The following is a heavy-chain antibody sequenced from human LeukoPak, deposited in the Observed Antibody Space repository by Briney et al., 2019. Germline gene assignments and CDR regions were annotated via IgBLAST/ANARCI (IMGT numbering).Heavy chain of an antibody. Sequence: PSETLSLTCTVSGGSISSSSYYWGWIRHPPGKGLEWSGSIYYSGSTCYNPSLKSRVTISVDTSKNQFSLKLSSVTAADTAVYYCARQAPTSSSWYVAAQRGRYYFDYWGQGTLVTVSS. V-gene: IGHV4-39*01. CDR3: ARQAPTSSSWYVAAQRGRYYFDY. D-gene: IGHD6-13*01. J-gene: IGHJ4*02. CDR2: IYYSGST. CDR1: GGSISSSSYY.